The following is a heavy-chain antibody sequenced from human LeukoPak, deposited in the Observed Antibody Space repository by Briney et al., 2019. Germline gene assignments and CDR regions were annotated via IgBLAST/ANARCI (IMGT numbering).Heavy chain of an antibody. D-gene: IGHD1-26*01. V-gene: IGHV3-7*01. CDR2: IKQDASTK. CDR3: ARETIGSLDY. CDR1: GFSFSNSW. J-gene: IGHJ4*02. Sequence: PGGSLRLSCAASGFSFSNSWMAWVLQAPGPGLESVANIKQDASTKHYARSLKRRFTISRDNPRNSPYLQMHSLTVDDTAVYFCARETIGSLDYWGQGILVTVAS.